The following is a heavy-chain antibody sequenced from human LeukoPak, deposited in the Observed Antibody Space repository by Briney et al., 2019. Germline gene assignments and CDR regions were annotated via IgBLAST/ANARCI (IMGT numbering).Heavy chain of an antibody. CDR2: ISSNGGST. CDR3: ARTDDYGVHDY. Sequence: GRSLRLSCAASGFTFSSYAMHWVRQAPGKGLEYVSAISSNGGSTYHANSVKGRFTISRDNSKNTLYLQMGSLRAEDMAVYYCARTDDYGVHDYWGQGTLVTVSS. D-gene: IGHD4-17*01. CDR1: GFTFSSYA. V-gene: IGHV3-64*01. J-gene: IGHJ4*02.